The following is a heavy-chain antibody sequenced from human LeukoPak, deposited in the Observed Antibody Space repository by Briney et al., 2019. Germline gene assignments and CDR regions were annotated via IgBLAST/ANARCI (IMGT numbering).Heavy chain of an antibody. CDR3: ARDVAETTGDY. CDR2: IGWNGGGI. J-gene: IGHJ4*02. D-gene: IGHD4-17*01. Sequence: GGSLRLSCAASGFSFDDYAMHWVRQAPGKGLEWVSGIGWNGGGIVYADSVKGRFTISRDNTKNSLYLQMNSLRAEDTAVYYCARDVAETTGDYWGQGTLVTVAS. CDR1: GFSFDDYA. V-gene: IGHV3-9*01.